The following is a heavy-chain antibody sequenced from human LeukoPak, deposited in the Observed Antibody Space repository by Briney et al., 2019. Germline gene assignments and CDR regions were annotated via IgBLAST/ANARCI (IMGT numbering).Heavy chain of an antibody. D-gene: IGHD3-9*01. J-gene: IGHJ4*02. V-gene: IGHV1-24*01. CDR1: GYTFTSYG. Sequence: ASVKVSCKASGYTFTSYGISWVRQAPGKGLEWMGGFDPEDGETIYAQKFQGRVTMTEDTSTDTAYMELSSLRSEDTAVYYCATPRKGDWLYYFDYWGQGTLVTVSS. CDR2: FDPEDGET. CDR3: ATPRKGDWLYYFDY.